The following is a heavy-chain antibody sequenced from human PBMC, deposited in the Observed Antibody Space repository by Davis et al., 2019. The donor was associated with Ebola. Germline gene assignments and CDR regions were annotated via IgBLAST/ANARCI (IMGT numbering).Heavy chain of an antibody. J-gene: IGHJ3*02. Sequence: GESLKISCKASANSFSTYWIGWVRQMPGKGLDWMGIIYTGDSDTRYSPSFRGQVTISADKSMKTAFLQWSSLKASDSSMYYCASLRRTITGMDDGFDIWGQGTMVTVSS. CDR2: IYTGDSDT. D-gene: IGHD2-8*02. CDR3: ASLRRTITGMDDGFDI. V-gene: IGHV5-51*01. CDR1: ANSFSTYW.